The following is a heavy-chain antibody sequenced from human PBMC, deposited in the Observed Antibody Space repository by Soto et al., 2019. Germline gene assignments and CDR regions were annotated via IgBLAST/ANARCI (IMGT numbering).Heavy chain of an antibody. D-gene: IGHD6-13*01. Sequence: QVQLVQSGAEEKKPGASVKVSCKASGYTFTSYAMHWVRQAPGQRLEWMGWINAGNGKTKYSQKFQGRVTITRDTSASTAYMELSSLRSEDTAVYYCARGLSSAAGRDRSRDYWGQGTLVTVSS. CDR1: GYTFTSYA. CDR2: INAGNGKT. V-gene: IGHV1-3*05. J-gene: IGHJ4*02. CDR3: ARGLSSAAGRDRSRDY.